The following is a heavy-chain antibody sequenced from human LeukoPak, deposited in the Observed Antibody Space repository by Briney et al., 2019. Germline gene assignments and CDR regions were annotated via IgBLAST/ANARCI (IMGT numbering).Heavy chain of an antibody. J-gene: IGHJ4*02. CDR2: ISGSGSTI. D-gene: IGHD2/OR15-2a*01. Sequence: GGSLRLSCAASGFTFSDYYMSWIRQAPGKGLEWVSYISGSGSTIYYADSVKGRFTISRDNAKKSLYLQMNSLRAEDTAMYYCARDARYSNSWKDYWGQGTLVTFSS. V-gene: IGHV3-11*01. CDR3: ARDARYSNSWKDY. CDR1: GFTFSDYY.